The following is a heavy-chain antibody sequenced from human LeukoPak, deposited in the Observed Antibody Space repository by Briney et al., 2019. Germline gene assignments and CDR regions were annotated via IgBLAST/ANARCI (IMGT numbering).Heavy chain of an antibody. D-gene: IGHD6-6*01. CDR3: ARLEYSSSVFMDV. CDR2: IYYSGST. Sequence: SETLSLTCTVSGDSISNYFWTWIRQPPGKGLEWIGYIYYSGSTNYNPSLKSRVTISVDTSKNQFSLKLSSVTAADTAVYYCARLEYSSSVFMDVWGEGTTVTVSS. V-gene: IGHV4-59*13. J-gene: IGHJ6*03. CDR1: GDSISNYF.